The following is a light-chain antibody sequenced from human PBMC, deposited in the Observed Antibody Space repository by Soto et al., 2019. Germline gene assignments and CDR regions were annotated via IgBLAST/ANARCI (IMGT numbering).Light chain of an antibody. V-gene: IGLV2-14*01. CDR2: EVS. Sequence: QSALTQPASVSGSPGQSITISCTGTSSDIGAYNYVSWYQQHPGKAPKLMIYEVSNRPSGVSNRFSGSKSGNTASLTISGLQAEDEADYYCSSYTISSTPWVFGGGTKVTVL. CDR1: SSDIGAYNY. J-gene: IGLJ3*02. CDR3: SSYTISSTPWV.